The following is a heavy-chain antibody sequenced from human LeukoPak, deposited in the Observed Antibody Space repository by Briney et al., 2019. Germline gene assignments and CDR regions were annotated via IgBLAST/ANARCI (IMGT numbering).Heavy chain of an antibody. J-gene: IGHJ4*02. Sequence: NPSETLSLTCAVYGGSFSGYYWSWIRQPPGKGLEWVGHIYYSGSTNYNPSLKSRVTISVDMSKNQFSLKLSSVTAADTAVYYCAREDSSGYSGHDYWGQGTLVTVSS. CDR2: IYYSGST. V-gene: IGHV4-59*01. D-gene: IGHD3-22*01. CDR1: GGSFSGYY. CDR3: AREDSSGYSGHDY.